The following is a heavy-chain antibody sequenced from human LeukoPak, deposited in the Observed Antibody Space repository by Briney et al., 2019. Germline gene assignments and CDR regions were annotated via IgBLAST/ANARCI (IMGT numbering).Heavy chain of an antibody. J-gene: IGHJ4*02. Sequence: ASVKVPCKTSGYTFTSYGISWVRQAPGQGLEWMGWISAYNGNTNYAQKLQGRVTMTTDTSTSTAYMELRSLRSDDTAVYYCARDPASHSFRGASDYWGQGTLVTVSS. V-gene: IGHV1-18*01. D-gene: IGHD1-26*01. CDR3: ARDPASHSFRGASDY. CDR1: GYTFTSYG. CDR2: ISAYNGNT.